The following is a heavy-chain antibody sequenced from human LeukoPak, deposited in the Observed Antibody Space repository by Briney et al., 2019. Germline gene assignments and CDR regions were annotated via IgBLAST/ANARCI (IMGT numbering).Heavy chain of an antibody. V-gene: IGHV3-30*02. J-gene: IGHJ4*02. CDR2: IRYDGRNK. Sequence: GGSLRLSCAASGFNFKSYGMHWVRQAPGKGLEWLALIRYDGRNKYYADSVKGRFTISRDNSKNTLNLQMNSLSSEDTALYYCVKDRSFYYDSSGTSLSYYFDYWGQGTLVTVSS. D-gene: IGHD3-22*01. CDR1: GFNFKSYG. CDR3: VKDRSFYYDSSGTSLSYYFDY.